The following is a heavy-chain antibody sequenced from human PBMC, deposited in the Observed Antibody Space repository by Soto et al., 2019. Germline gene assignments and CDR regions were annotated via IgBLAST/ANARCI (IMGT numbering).Heavy chain of an antibody. J-gene: IGHJ3*02. CDR2: INPATGAA. V-gene: IGHV1-2*02. D-gene: IGHD3-3*01. CDR1: GYPVTAYY. CDR3: ARGGGVGVAGSAAFDM. Sequence: QLHLVQSGAVVKKPGASVTVSCSASGYPVTAYYMHWVRQAPGRGLEWMGGINPATGAAKYTQTFQGRVTMTRDTSTSTVFMELSCLTSGDTAFFYCARGGGVGVAGSAAFDMWGQGTVVTVSS.